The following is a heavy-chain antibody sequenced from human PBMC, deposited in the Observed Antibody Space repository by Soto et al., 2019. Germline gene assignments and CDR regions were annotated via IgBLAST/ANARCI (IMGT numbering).Heavy chain of an antibody. CDR3: ARLGDYGSGSY. CDR2: ISGSGTTT. CDR1: GFSFSSFS. V-gene: IGHV3-48*04. D-gene: IGHD3-10*01. Sequence: EVHLVESGGDLVQPGGSLRLSCAASGFSFSSFSMNWVRQAPGKGLEWVSYISGSGTTTYYADSVKGRFTISRDNAKNSLYLQMNGLQAEDTAVYYCARLGDYGSGSYWGQGTLVTVSS. J-gene: IGHJ4*02.